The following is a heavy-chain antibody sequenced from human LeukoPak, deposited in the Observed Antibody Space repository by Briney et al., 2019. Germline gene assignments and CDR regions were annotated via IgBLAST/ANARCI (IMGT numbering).Heavy chain of an antibody. J-gene: IGHJ6*03. V-gene: IGHV3-23*01. CDR3: ARVDYYDYYMDV. Sequence: GGSLRLSCAASGFTFSSYAMSWVRQAPGEGLEWVSAISGSGGSTYYADSVKGRFTISRDDSKNTLYLQMNSLRAEDTAVYYCARVDYYDYYMDVWGKGTTVTVSS. CDR1: GFTFSSYA. CDR2: ISGSGGST.